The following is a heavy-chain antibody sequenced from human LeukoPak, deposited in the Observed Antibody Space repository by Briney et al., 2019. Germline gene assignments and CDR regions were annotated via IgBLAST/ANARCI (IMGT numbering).Heavy chain of an antibody. CDR1: GFTFSDYY. CDR3: ARGPFVGSSSWFGP. CDR2: ISDGGTTF. J-gene: IGHJ5*02. Sequence: PGGSLRLSCAASGFTFSDYYMTWIRQAPGKGLEWVSYISDGGTTFYHADSVKGRFSTSRDNAKNSLFLQMNSLRAEDTAVYYCARGPFVGSSSWFGPWGQGTLVTVSS. V-gene: IGHV3-11*04. D-gene: IGHD6-6*01.